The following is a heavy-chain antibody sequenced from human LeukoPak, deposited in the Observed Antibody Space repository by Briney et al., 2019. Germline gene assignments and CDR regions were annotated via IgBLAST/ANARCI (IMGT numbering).Heavy chain of an antibody. V-gene: IGHV4-59*01. D-gene: IGHD3-16*01. CDR1: GGSISNYY. CDR2: ISYTGST. Sequence: SETLSLTCTVSGGSISNYYWSWIRQPPGKGLEWIGYISYTGSTNYNPSLNSRVTISLDSSKNQFSLQLSSVTAADTAVYYCARVGRGDHTWGSYSFDYWGQGTLVTVSS. J-gene: IGHJ4*02. CDR3: ARVGRGDHTWGSYSFDY.